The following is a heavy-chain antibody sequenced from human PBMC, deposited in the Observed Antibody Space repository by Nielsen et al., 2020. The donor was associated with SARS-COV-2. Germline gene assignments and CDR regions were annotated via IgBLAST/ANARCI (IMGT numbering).Heavy chain of an antibody. CDR3: ARWWQQLTLPGTDAFDI. CDR2: IIRSSSYI. V-gene: IGHV3-21*01. D-gene: IGHD6-13*01. J-gene: IGHJ3*02. Sequence: GESLTISCAASGFTFSSDSMNCVRQAPGKGLEWFSSIIRSSSYIYYADSVKGRSTISIDNAKNSLYLQMNSLRAEDAAVYYCARWWQQLTLPGTDAFDIWGQGTMVNVSS. CDR1: GFTFSSDS.